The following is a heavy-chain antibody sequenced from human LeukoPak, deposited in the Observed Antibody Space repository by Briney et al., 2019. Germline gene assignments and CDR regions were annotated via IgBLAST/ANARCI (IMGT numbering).Heavy chain of an antibody. CDR1: GFTFSSYW. D-gene: IGHD2-2*01. CDR2: IKHDGSAQ. Sequence: GGSLRLSCVASGFTFSSYWMMWARQSPGKGLEWVANIKHDGSAQYYGDPVKGRFTISRDNAKNSLYLQMNSLRAEDTAVYYCARVIVLVPGASDHFDYWGQGTLATVHS. CDR3: ARVIVLVPGASDHFDY. J-gene: IGHJ4*02. V-gene: IGHV3-7*01.